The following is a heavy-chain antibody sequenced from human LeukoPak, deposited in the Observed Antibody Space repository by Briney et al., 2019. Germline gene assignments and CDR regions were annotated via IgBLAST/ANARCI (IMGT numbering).Heavy chain of an antibody. Sequence: ASVKVSCKASGYTFTSYGISWVRQAPGQGLEWMGWISAYNGNTNYAQKLQGRVTMTRNTSISTAYMELSSLRSEDTAVYYCARGKKIAAAVLFYYYGMDVWGQGTTVTVSS. CDR3: ARGKKIAAAVLFYYYGMDV. D-gene: IGHD6-13*01. CDR1: GYTFTSYG. V-gene: IGHV1-18*01. CDR2: ISAYNGNT. J-gene: IGHJ6*02.